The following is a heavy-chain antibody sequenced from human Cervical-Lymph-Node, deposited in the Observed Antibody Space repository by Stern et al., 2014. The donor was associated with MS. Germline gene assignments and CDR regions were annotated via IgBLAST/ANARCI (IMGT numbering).Heavy chain of an antibody. D-gene: IGHD3-10*01. J-gene: IGHJ4*02. Sequence: EVQLLEPGGGLVQPGGSLRLSCAASGFTFNNYAMNWVRQAPGKGMEWVSAIRPVGTYTYYAGAVKGRFTISRDNSTNTVYLQMNSLRAEDSAVYYCAKDRRGDWGQGTLVTVSS. CDR2: IRPVGTYT. CDR3: AKDRRGD. CDR1: GFTFNNYA. V-gene: IGHV3-23*01.